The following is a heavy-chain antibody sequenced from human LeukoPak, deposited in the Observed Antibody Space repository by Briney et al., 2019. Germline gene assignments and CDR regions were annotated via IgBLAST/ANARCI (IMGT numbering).Heavy chain of an antibody. V-gene: IGHV4-38-2*02. CDR1: GYSISSGYY. CDR3: AKSRARREFGELIRTRIQPIDY. J-gene: IGHJ4*02. D-gene: IGHD3-10*01. Sequence: SETLSLTCTVSGYSISSGYYWGWIRQPPGKGLEWIGSIYHSGSTYYNPSLKSRVTISVDTSKNQFSLKLSSVTAADTAVYYCAKSRARREFGELIRTRIQPIDYWGQGTLVTVSS. CDR2: IYHSGST.